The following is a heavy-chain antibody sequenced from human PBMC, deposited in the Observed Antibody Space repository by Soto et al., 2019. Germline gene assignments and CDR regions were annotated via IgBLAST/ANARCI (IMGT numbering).Heavy chain of an antibody. V-gene: IGHV3-21*01. D-gene: IGHD3-9*01. Sequence: EVQLVESGGGLVKPGGSLRLSCAASGFTFSSYSMNWVRQAPGKGLEWVSSISSSSSYIYYADSVKGRFTISRDNAKNSLYLQMNSLRAEDTAVYDCARDWLPNRVAEWFDPWGQGTLVTVSS. CDR1: GFTFSSYS. J-gene: IGHJ5*02. CDR2: ISSSSSYI. CDR3: ARDWLPNRVAEWFDP.